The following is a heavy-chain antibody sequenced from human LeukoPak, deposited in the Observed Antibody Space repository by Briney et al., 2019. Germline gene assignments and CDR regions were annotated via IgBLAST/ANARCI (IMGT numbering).Heavy chain of an antibody. D-gene: IGHD2-2*03. CDR3: ARAGAGYCSSTSCQNFDY. V-gene: IGHV1-69*13. CDR1: GGTFSSYA. J-gene: IGHJ4*02. CDR2: IIPIFGTA. Sequence: ASVKVSCKASGGTFSSYAISWVRQAPGQGLEWMGGIIPIFGTANYAQKFQGRVTITADEYTSTAYMELSSLRSEDTAVYYCARAGAGYCSSTSCQNFDYWGQGTLVTVSS.